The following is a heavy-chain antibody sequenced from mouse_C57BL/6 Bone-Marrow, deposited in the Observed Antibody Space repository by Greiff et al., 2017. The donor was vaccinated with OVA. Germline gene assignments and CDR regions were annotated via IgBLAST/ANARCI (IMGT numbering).Heavy chain of an antibody. D-gene: IGHD1-1*01. CDR1: GFNIKDDY. CDR3: TTGITTVVSTDV. Sequence: EVQLQQSGAELVRPGASVKLSCTASGFNIKDDYMHWVKQRPEQGLEWIGWIDPENGDTEYASKFQGKATITADTSSTTAYLQLSSLTSEDTAVYYCTTGITTVVSTDVWGTGTTVTVSS. J-gene: IGHJ1*03. CDR2: IDPENGDT. V-gene: IGHV14-4*01.